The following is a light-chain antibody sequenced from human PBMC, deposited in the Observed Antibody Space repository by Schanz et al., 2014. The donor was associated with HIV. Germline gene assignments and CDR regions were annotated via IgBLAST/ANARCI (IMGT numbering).Light chain of an antibody. J-gene: IGLJ3*02. CDR2: EVS. CDR3: SSFRDTNTVV. V-gene: IGLV2-14*02. CDR1: SSDVGSYNL. Sequence: QSALTQPASVSGSPGQSITISCTGTSSDVGSYNLVSWYQQHPGKAPKLMIYEVSKRPSGVSNRFSGSKSGNTAYLTISGLLAEDEADYYCSSFRDTNTVVFGGGTKLTVL.